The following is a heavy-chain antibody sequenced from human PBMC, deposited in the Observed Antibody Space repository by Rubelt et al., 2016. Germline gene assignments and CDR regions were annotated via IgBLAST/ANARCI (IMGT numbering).Heavy chain of an antibody. CDR1: GFTFSSYT. J-gene: IGHJ4*02. Sequence: EVQLVESGGGLVQPGGSLRLSCAASGFTFSSYTMNWVRQAPGKGLEWVANIKQDGSDKYYVDSVKGRFTISRDNAKNSLSLQMNSLRAEDSALYYCARGLGSSFIIAGGAQYWGQGTLVTVSS. CDR2: IKQDGSDK. V-gene: IGHV3-7*04. CDR3: ARGLGSSFIIAGGAQY. D-gene: IGHD2-21*01.